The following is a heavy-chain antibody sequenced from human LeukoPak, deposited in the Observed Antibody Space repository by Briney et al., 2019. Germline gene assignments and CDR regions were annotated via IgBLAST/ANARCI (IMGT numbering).Heavy chain of an antibody. V-gene: IGHV4-59*01. D-gene: IGHD6-13*01. CDR1: GGSISPYY. CDR3: ARRAAAVGTYYMDV. CDR2: IYYSGGT. J-gene: IGHJ6*03. Sequence: SETLSLTCTVSGGSISPYYWNWIRQPPGKGLEWIGYIYYSGGTNYNASLTSRVTISVDTSQNQFSLRLSSVTAAVTAVYYCARRAAAVGTYYMDVWGKGTTVTVSS.